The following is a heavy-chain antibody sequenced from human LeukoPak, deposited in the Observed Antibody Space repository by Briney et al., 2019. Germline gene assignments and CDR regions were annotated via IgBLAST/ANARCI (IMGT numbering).Heavy chain of an antibody. CDR1: GGSFSGYF. CDR2: ITPSGST. J-gene: IGHJ4*02. V-gene: IGHV4-34*01. D-gene: IGHD3-22*01. Sequence: SETLSLTCVVYGGSFSGYFWSWIRQPPGKGLEWIGEITPSGSTNYNPSLKSRVSISIDTSKKKLSLRLTSVTAAGSAVYYCASSFYYDSRDYWGQGTLVTVSS. CDR3: ASSFYYDSRDY.